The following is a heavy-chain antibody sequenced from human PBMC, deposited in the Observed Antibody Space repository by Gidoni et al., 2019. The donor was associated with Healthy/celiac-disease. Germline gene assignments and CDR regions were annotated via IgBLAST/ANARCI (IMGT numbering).Heavy chain of an antibody. Sequence: QVQLQQWGAGLLKPSETLSLTCAVYGGSFRGYYWSWIRQPPGKGLEWIGEINHSGSTNYNPSLKSRVTISVDTSKNQFSLKLSSVTAADTAVYYCARGRKYWEQLNWFDPWGQGTLVTVSS. V-gene: IGHV4-34*01. CDR2: INHSGST. D-gene: IGHD1-26*01. J-gene: IGHJ5*02. CDR1: GGSFRGYY. CDR3: ARGRKYWEQLNWFDP.